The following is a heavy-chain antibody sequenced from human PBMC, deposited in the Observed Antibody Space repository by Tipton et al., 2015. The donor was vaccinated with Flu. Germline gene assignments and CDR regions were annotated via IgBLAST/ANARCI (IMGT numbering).Heavy chain of an antibody. CDR2: IYHSGST. Sequence: TLSLTCTVSGYSISSGYYWGWIRQPPGKGLEWIGSIYHSGSTYYNPSLKSRVTISVDTSKNQFSLKLSSVTAADTAVYYCARNITSSLFDYWGQGTLVTVSS. V-gene: IGHV4-38-2*02. J-gene: IGHJ4*02. D-gene: IGHD2/OR15-2a*01. CDR1: GYSISSGYY. CDR3: ARNITSSLFDY.